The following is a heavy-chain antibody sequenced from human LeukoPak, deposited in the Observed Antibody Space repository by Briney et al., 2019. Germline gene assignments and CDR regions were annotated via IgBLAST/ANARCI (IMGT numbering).Heavy chain of an antibody. CDR3: ARDHCISTSCYLWWFDP. V-gene: IGHV1-69*05. J-gene: IGHJ5*02. Sequence: SVKVSCKASGGTFSSYAISWVRQAPGQGLEWMGGIIPIFGTANYAQKFQGRVTITTDESTSTAYMELSSLRSEDTAVYYCARDHCISTSCYLWWFDPWGRGTLVTVSS. CDR2: IIPIFGTA. CDR1: GGTFSSYA. D-gene: IGHD2-2*01.